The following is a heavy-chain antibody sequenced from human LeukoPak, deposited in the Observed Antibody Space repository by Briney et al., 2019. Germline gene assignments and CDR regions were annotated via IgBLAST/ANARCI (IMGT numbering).Heavy chain of an antibody. CDR2: IYYSGST. CDR3: ARHIVVVSTPADWFDP. Sequence: SETLSLTCTVSGGSISSSSYYWGWIRQPPGRGLEWIVSIYYSGSTYYNPSLKSRVTISVDTSKNQFSLKLSSVSAADTAVYYCARHIVVVSTPADWFDPWGQGTLVTVSS. V-gene: IGHV4-39*01. CDR1: GGSISSSSYY. J-gene: IGHJ5*02. D-gene: IGHD2-21*01.